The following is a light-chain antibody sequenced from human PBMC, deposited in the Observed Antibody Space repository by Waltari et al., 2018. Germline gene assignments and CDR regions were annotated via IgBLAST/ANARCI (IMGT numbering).Light chain of an antibody. CDR3: NCRDSSGNVI. CDR1: SLRTFY. V-gene: IGLV3-19*01. CDR2: AQD. Sequence: SSELTQDPAVSVALGQTVRITCQGDSLRTFYASWYQQKPGQAPVLVIYAQDTRPSGIPDRFSGSSYGNTASLTSTGAQAEDEADYYCNCRDSSGNVIFGGGTKVTVL. J-gene: IGLJ2*01.